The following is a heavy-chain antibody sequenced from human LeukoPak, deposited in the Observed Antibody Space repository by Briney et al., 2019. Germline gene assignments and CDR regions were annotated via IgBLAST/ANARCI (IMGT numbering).Heavy chain of an antibody. V-gene: IGHV3-7*03. CDR2: INHNGNVN. J-gene: IGHJ6*02. Sequence: GGSLRLSCAASGFTVSSNYMSWVRQAPGKGLEWVASINHNGNVNYYVDSVKGRFTISRDNAKNSLYLQMSNLRAEDTAVYFCARGGGLDVWGQGATVTVFS. CDR3: ARGGGLDV. CDR1: GFTVSSNY. D-gene: IGHD3-16*01.